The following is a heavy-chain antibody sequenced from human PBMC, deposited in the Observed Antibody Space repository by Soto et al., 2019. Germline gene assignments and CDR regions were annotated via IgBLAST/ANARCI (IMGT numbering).Heavy chain of an antibody. J-gene: IGHJ5*02. CDR3: VRDGPPYSTTSGWFGP. V-gene: IGHV3-7*01. D-gene: IGHD2-2*01. CDR2: IKQDGSEK. Sequence: EVQLVESGGGLVQPGGSLRLSCAASGFTFTSYWMSWVRQAPGKGLEWVANIKQDGSEKHYLDPVKGRFTISRDNAENSVDLQMNSLRVEDTAVYYCVRDGPPYSTTSGWFGPWGQGTLVTVSS. CDR1: GFTFTSYW.